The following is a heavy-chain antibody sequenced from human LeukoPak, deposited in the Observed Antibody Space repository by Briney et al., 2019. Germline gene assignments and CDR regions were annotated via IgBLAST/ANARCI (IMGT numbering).Heavy chain of an antibody. CDR2: ISSSSSYI. CDR1: GFTVSSNY. V-gene: IGHV3-21*01. CDR3: ARGVGWYDAFDI. Sequence: GGSLRLSCAASGFTVSSNYMSWVRQAPGKGLEWVSSISSSSSYIYYADSVKGRFTISRDNAKNSLYLQMNSLRAEDTAVYYCARGVGWYDAFDIWGQGTMVTVSS. D-gene: IGHD2-15*01. J-gene: IGHJ3*02.